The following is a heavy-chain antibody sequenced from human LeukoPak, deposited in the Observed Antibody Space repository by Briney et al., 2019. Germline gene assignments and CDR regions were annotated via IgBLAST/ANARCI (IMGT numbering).Heavy chain of an antibody. Sequence: GGSLRLSCVVSGFSFNNYGMNWVRQAPGKGLEWVGRIKPKTDGETTEYAAPVKDRFSISRDDSKSMMYLQMNSLKTEDTAVYYCITPLPYSAQGGQGTLVTVSS. CDR3: ITPLPYSAQ. CDR2: IKPKTDGETT. J-gene: IGHJ4*02. V-gene: IGHV3-15*07. CDR1: GFSFNNYG. D-gene: IGHD2-21*01.